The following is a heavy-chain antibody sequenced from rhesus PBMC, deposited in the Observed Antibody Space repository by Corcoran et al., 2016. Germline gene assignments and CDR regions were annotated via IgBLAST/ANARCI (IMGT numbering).Heavy chain of an antibody. V-gene: IGHV4-93*02. D-gene: IGHD1-20*01. J-gene: IGHJ4*01. CDR3: ARHGVAGTIVDY. CDR1: GGSISSRNW. CDR2: IYCGSGST. Sequence: QVQLQESGPGLVKPSETLSLTCAVSGGSISSRNWWSWIRQSPGKGLEWVGDIYCGSGSTSYNPSLKSRVTISTDTSKNQFSLKLSSVTAADTAVYYWARHGVAGTIVDYWGQGVLVTVSS.